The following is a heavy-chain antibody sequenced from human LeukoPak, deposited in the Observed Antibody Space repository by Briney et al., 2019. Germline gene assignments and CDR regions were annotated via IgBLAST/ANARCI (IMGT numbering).Heavy chain of an antibody. CDR3: AKGKRVGSPYYFDS. V-gene: IGHV3-23*01. J-gene: IGHJ4*02. CDR2: ITGSGRT. Sequence: GGSLRLSCAASGISFTSFAMTWVRQAPGKGLEWVSVITGSGRTFYAASVEGRFTISRDNSKNTLSLQLDSLTADDTAIYYCAKGKRVGSPYYFDSWVQGTLVTVSS. CDR1: GISFTSFA. D-gene: IGHD6-6*01.